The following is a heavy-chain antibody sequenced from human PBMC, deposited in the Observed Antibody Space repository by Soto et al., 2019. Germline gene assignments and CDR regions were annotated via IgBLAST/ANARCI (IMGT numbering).Heavy chain of an antibody. CDR1: GYTLTELS. D-gene: IGHD3-3*01. CDR2: FDPEDGET. V-gene: IGHV1-24*01. Sequence: ASVKVSCKVSGYTLTELSMHWVRQAPGKGLEWMGGFDPEDGETIYAQKFQGRVTMTEDTSTDTAYMELSSLRSEDTAVYYCAKALDGYNFWDYWGQGTLVTVSP. J-gene: IGHJ4*02. CDR3: AKALDGYNFWDY.